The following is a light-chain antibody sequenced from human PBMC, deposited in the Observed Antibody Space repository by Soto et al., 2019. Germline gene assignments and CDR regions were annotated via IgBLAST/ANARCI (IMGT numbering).Light chain of an antibody. CDR3: SSYTTSTSFIL. Sequence: QSALTQPAAVSGSPGQSITISCTGTISDIGLYNYVSWYQQHPGKAPKLVIYEVSNRPSGVSDRFSGSKSDNTASLTISGLQAEDEANYYCSSYTTSTSFILFGGGTKLTVL. J-gene: IGLJ2*01. CDR2: EVS. CDR1: ISDIGLYNY. V-gene: IGLV2-14*01.